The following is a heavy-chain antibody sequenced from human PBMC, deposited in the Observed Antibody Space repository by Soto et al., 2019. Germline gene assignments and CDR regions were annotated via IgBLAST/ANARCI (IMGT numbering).Heavy chain of an antibody. Sequence: SETLSLTCTVSGGSISSYYWSWIRQPPGKGLEWIGYIYYSGSTNYNPSLKSRVTISVDTSKNQFSLKLSSVTAADTAVYYCARVYGDSYIGEPLGWFDPWGQGTLVTVSS. CDR1: GGSISSYY. CDR3: ARVYGDSYIGEPLGWFDP. J-gene: IGHJ5*02. V-gene: IGHV4-59*01. D-gene: IGHD4-17*01. CDR2: IYYSGST.